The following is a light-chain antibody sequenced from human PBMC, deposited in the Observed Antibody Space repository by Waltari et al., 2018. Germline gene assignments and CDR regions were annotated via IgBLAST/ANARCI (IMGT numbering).Light chain of an antibody. Sequence: QSVLTQPPSASGPPGQTVTISCNGSSPTIGSTSVSWYQQLPGTAPKLLIFKNNQRPAGVPDRFSDSKSGTSASLAINGLRSEDEADYYCAAWDDSLSGLVLGGGTKVTVL. V-gene: IGLV1-47*01. CDR3: AAWDDSLSGLV. CDR1: SPTIGSTS. J-gene: IGLJ3*02. CDR2: KNN.